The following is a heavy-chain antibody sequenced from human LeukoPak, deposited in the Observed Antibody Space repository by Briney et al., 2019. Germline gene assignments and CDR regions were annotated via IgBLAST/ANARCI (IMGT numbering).Heavy chain of an antibody. CDR3: AKDPRSSSWSIFDY. J-gene: IGHJ4*02. CDR1: GFTFDDYA. D-gene: IGHD6-13*01. CDR2: ISWSSGSI. V-gene: IGHV3-9*01. Sequence: GGSLRLSCAASGFTFDDYAMHWVRQAPGKGLEWVSGISWSSGSIGYADSVKGRFTISRDNAKNSLYLQMNSLRAEDTALYYCAKDPRSSSWSIFDYWGQGTLVTVSS.